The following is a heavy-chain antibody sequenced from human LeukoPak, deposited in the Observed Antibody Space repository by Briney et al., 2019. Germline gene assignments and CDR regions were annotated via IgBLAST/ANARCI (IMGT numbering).Heavy chain of an antibody. CDR1: GYTFTGYY. Sequence: ASVKVSCKASGYTFTGYYIHWVRQAPGQGLEWMGWINPNINGTNYAQKFQGRVTMTGDRSISTAYMELSRLRSDDTAVYYCASTILGIRDAFDIWGQGTMVTVSS. V-gene: IGHV1-2*02. D-gene: IGHD3-3*01. J-gene: IGHJ3*02. CDR2: INPNINGT. CDR3: ASTILGIRDAFDI.